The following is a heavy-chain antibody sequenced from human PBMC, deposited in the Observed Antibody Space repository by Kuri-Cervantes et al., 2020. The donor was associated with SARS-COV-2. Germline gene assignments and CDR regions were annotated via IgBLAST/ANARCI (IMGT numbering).Heavy chain of an antibody. J-gene: IGHJ4*02. V-gene: IGHV3-11*06. CDR2: ISSSSSYT. CDR3: ASFPYVLPDLYYFDY. Sequence: GESLKISCAASGFTFSDYYMSWIRQAPGKGLEWVSYISSSSSYTNYADSVKGRFTISRDNAKNSLYLQMNSLRAEDTAVYYCASFPYVLPDLYYFDYWGQGTLVTVSS. CDR1: GFTFSDYY. D-gene: IGHD2-2*01.